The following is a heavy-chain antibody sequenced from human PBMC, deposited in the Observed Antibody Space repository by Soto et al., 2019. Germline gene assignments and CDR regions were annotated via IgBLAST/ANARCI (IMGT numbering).Heavy chain of an antibody. CDR2: IYYSGST. D-gene: IGHD1-26*01. CDR3: ARMGIVGATTLDY. CDR1: SGSISSSAYY. J-gene: IGHJ4*02. Sequence: SETLSLTCTVSSGSISSSAYYWGWIRQPPGKGLEWIGYIYYSGSTYYNPSLKSRVTMSVDTSRNQFSLKLSSVTAVDTAVYYCARMGIVGATTLDYLGQGNLVTVS. V-gene: IGHV4-39*07.